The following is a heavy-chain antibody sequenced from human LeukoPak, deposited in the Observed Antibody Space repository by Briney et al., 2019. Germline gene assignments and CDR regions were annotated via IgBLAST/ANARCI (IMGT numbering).Heavy chain of an antibody. CDR2: ISAYNGNT. CDR3: ARDRWELLSGSDY. CDR1: GYTFTSYG. V-gene: IGHV1-18*01. Sequence: ASMKVSCKASGYTFTSYGISWVRQAPGHGLEWMGWISAYNGNTNYAQKLQGRVTMPTDTSTSTAYMELRSLRSDDTAVYYCARDRWELLSGSDYWGQGTLVTVSS. J-gene: IGHJ4*02. D-gene: IGHD1-26*01.